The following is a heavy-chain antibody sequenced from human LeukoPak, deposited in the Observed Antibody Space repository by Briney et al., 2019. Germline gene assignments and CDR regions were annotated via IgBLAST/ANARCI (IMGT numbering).Heavy chain of an antibody. V-gene: IGHV1-2*06. CDR3: ARITTVVKQAWFDP. CDR2: INPNSGGT. Sequence: GASVKVSYKASGYTFTGYYMHWVRQAPGQGLEWMGRINPNSGGTNYAQKFQGRVTMTRDTSISTAYMELSRLRSDDTAVYYCARITTVVKQAWFDPWGQGTLVTVSS. D-gene: IGHD4-23*01. J-gene: IGHJ5*02. CDR1: GYTFTGYY.